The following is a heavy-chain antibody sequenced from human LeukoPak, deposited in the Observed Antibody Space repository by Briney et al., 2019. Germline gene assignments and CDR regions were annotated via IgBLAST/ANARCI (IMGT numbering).Heavy chain of an antibody. V-gene: IGHV3-23*01. Sequence: GGSLRLSCAASGFTFSSYAMSWVCQAPGKGLEWVSAISGSGGSTYYADSVKVRFAISRDNSKNTLYLQMNSLRAEDTAVYYCAKDVRREMATIFDYWGQGTLVTVSS. D-gene: IGHD5-12*01. CDR1: GFTFSSYA. J-gene: IGHJ4*02. CDR2: ISGSGGST. CDR3: AKDVRREMATIFDY.